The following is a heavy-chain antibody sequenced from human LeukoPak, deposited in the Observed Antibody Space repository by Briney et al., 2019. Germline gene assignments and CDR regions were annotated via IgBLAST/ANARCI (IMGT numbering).Heavy chain of an antibody. D-gene: IGHD3-22*01. CDR3: ARVWGYDSSGYYYYFDY. J-gene: IGHJ4*02. V-gene: IGHV4-59*01. CDR1: GGSISSYY. CDR2: IYYSGST. Sequence: SETLSLTCTVSGGSISSYYWSWIRQPPGKGLEWIGYIYYSGSTNYSPSLKSQVTISVDTSKNQFSLKLSSVTAADTAVYYCARVWGYDSSGYYYYFDYWGQGTLVTVSS.